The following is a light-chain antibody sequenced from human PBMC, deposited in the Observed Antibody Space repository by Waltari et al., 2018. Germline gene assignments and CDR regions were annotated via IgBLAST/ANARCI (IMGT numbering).Light chain of an antibody. Sequence: QSALTPPASGSGSPGQSISLSCRGTYRNVWSYYLVSLYPQRPGQAPKLLIYEVLKRPSGISNRFSGSKSGNAASLTITALQPEDEGTYYCCSYASSSPRLIFGGGTELSVL. CDR3: CSYASSSPRLI. CDR1: YRNVWSYYL. J-gene: IGLJ2*01. V-gene: IGLV2-23*02. CDR2: EVL.